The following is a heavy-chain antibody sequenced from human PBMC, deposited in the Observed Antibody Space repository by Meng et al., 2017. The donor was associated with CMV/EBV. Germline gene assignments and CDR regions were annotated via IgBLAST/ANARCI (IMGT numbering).Heavy chain of an antibody. CDR1: GYTFTSYG. CDR2: ISAYNGNT. CDR3: AREAAEADAFDI. Sequence: ASVKVSCKASGYTFTSYGISWVRQAPGQGLEWMGWISAYNGNTNYAQKLQGRVTMTTDTSTSTAYMELRSLRSDDTAAYYCAREAAEADAFDIWGQGTMVTVSS. D-gene: IGHD6-13*01. J-gene: IGHJ3*02. V-gene: IGHV1-18*01.